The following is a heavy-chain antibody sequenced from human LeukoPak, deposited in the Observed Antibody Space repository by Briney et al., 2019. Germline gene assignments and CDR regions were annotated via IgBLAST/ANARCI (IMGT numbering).Heavy chain of an antibody. Sequence: PGGSLRLSCAASGFTSDDYGMSWVRQAPGKGLEWVSAISGSGGSTYYADPVKGRFTISRDNSKNTLYLQMNSLRAEDTAVYYCAKKWRDYYDSSGPLKYWGQGTLVTVSS. CDR2: ISGSGGST. CDR3: AKKWRDYYDSSGPLKY. V-gene: IGHV3-23*01. J-gene: IGHJ4*02. D-gene: IGHD3-22*01. CDR1: GFTSDDYG.